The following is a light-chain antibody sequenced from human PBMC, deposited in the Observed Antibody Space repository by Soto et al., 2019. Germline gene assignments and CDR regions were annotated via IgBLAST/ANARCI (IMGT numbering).Light chain of an antibody. Sequence: QPVLTQSPSASASLGASVKLTCTLSSGHSSYAIAWHQQQPEKGPRYLMKLNSDGSHSKGDGIPDRFSGSSSGAERYLTSSSLQSEEEADYYCQTWGTGIGVFGGGTKLTVL. CDR3: QTWGTGIGV. J-gene: IGLJ3*02. V-gene: IGLV4-69*01. CDR1: SGHSSYA. CDR2: LNSDGSH.